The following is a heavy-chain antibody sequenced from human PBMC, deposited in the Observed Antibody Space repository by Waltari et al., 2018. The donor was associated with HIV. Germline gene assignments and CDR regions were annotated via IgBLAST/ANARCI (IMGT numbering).Heavy chain of an antibody. Sequence: QVQLVQSGAEVKKPGSSVKVSCKASGGTFSSYTISWVRQAPGQGLEWMGRIIPILGIANYAQKFQGRVTITADKSTSTAYMELSSLRSEDTAVYYCARLTTVTKGSYYYYGMDVWGQGTTVTVSS. CDR2: IIPILGIA. V-gene: IGHV1-69*02. CDR3: ARLTTVTKGSYYYYGMDV. D-gene: IGHD4-4*01. CDR1: GGTFSSYT. J-gene: IGHJ6*02.